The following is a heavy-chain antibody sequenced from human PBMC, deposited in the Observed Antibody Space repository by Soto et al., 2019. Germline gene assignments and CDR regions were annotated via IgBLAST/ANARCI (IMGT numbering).Heavy chain of an antibody. CDR1: GGSISSGDYY. CDR3: ARDGNYDFWSGYWSHLGYYGMDV. CDR2: IYDSGST. Sequence: SETLSLTCTMSGGSISSGDYYWSWIRQRPGSGLEWIGYIYDSGSTYYNPSLKSRVSISVDTSMNQFSLRLSSVTPADTAVYYCARDGNYDFWSGYWSHLGYYGMDVWGQGTTVTVSS. D-gene: IGHD3-3*01. J-gene: IGHJ6*02. V-gene: IGHV4-31*03.